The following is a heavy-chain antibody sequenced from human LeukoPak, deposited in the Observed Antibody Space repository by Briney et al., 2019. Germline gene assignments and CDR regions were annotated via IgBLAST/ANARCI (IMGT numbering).Heavy chain of an antibody. CDR1: GFTVSSNY. CDR2: IYSGGST. Sequence: PGGSLRLSCAASGFTVSSNYMSWVRQAPGKGLEWVSVIYSGGSTYYADSVKGRFTISRHNSKKTLYLQMNSLRAEDTDVYYCARGRITMVRGVSAYGYWGQGTLVTVSS. D-gene: IGHD3-10*01. V-gene: IGHV3-53*04. J-gene: IGHJ4*02. CDR3: ARGRITMVRGVSAYGY.